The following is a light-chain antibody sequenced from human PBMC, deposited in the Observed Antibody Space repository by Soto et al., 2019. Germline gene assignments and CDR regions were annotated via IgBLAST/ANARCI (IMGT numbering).Light chain of an antibody. J-gene: IGKJ1*01. CDR2: GAS. CDR1: QTVTSND. V-gene: IGKV3-20*01. CDR3: QQYAGSPSS. Sequence: EIVLTQSPGTLSLSPGERATLSCRASQTVTSNDLAWYQRKPGQAPRLLIYGASSRATDITDRFSGSGSGTDFTLTITRLEPEDFAVYFCQQYAGSPSSFGQGTKVEIK.